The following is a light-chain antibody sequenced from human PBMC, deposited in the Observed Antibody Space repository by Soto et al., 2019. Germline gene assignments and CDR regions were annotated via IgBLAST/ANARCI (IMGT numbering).Light chain of an antibody. Sequence: QSVLTQPPSASGTPGQRVTTSCSGSSSNIGSNTVNWYQQLPGTAPKLLIYSNNQRPSGVPDRFSGSKSGTSASLAISGLQSEVEADYYCAAWDDSLNGFYVFGTGTKVTVL. J-gene: IGLJ1*01. CDR2: SNN. CDR3: AAWDDSLNGFYV. CDR1: SSNIGSNT. V-gene: IGLV1-44*01.